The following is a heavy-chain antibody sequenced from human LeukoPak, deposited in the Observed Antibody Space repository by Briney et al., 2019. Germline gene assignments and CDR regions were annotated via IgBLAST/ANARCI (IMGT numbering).Heavy chain of an antibody. D-gene: IGHD6-13*01. CDR3: ARVVSSWYPKIDNWFDP. CDR2: MYYSGST. Sequence: SETLSLTCTVSGDSIKTYYWSWIRQPPGKGLEWIGYMYYSGSTNYNPSLKSRVTISEDTSKNQFSLKLSSVTAADTAVYYCARVVSSWYPKIDNWFDPWGQGTLVTVSS. J-gene: IGHJ5*02. CDR1: GDSIKTYY. V-gene: IGHV4-59*01.